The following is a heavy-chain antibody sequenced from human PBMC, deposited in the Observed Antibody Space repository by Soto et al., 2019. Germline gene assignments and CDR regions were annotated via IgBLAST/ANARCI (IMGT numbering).Heavy chain of an antibody. D-gene: IGHD2-15*01. CDR3: ATVCSGGSCPLDS. V-gene: IGHV1-2*02. J-gene: IGHJ4*02. CDR2: INPNSGGT. Sequence: ASVKASCKGSGYTLTGYYIHWVRQAPGQGLEWVGWINPNSGGTNYAQKFQGRVTMTRATSISTLYMELSRLTSGDTAVYYCATVCSGGSCPLDSWGQVTLLTVSS. CDR1: GYTLTGYY.